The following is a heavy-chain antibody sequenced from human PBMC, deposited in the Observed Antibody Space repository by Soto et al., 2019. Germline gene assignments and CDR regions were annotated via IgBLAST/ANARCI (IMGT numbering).Heavy chain of an antibody. CDR1: GGSISSGGYS. Sequence: QVQLQESGPGLVKPSQTLSLTCTVSGGSISSGGYSWSWIRQHPGKGLGWIGYIFYSGSTSYNPSLKNGVTISEHTSKNQFSLEVSSVTAAHTAVYYCARGVLHWGQGTLVTVSS. J-gene: IGHJ4*02. CDR3: ARGVLH. CDR2: IFYSGST. V-gene: IGHV4-31*03.